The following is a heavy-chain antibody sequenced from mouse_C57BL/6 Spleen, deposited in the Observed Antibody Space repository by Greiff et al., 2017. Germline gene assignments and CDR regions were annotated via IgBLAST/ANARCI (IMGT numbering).Heavy chain of an antibody. V-gene: IGHV1-7*01. Sequence: QVQLQESGAELAKPGASVKLSCKASGYTFTSYWMHWVKQRPGQGLEWIGYINPSSGYTKYNQKFKDKATLTADKSSSTAYMQLSSLTYEDSAVYYCARTDYGSSPWFAYWGQGTLVTVSA. J-gene: IGHJ3*01. CDR2: INPSSGYT. CDR1: GYTFTSYW. D-gene: IGHD1-1*01. CDR3: ARTDYGSSPWFAY.